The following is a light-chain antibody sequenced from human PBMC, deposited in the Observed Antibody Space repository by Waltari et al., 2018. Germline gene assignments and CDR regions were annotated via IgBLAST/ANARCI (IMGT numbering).Light chain of an antibody. CDR2: WAS. V-gene: IGKV4-1*01. J-gene: IGKJ1*01. Sequence: DIVMTQSPDSLAVSLGERATINCKSSQSVLYNSNNKNYLAWYQQKPGQPPKLLIYWASTRESGVPDRFSGSGSGTDFTLTISSLQPEDFATYYCLQDYIYPWTFGQGTKVEIQ. CDR3: LQDYIYPWT. CDR1: QSVLYNSNNKNY.